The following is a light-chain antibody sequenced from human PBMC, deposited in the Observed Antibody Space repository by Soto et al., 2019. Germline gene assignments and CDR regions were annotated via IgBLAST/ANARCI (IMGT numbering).Light chain of an antibody. CDR3: MQATHSRA. CDR2: KIS. Sequence: IVMTQTPLSSPVSLGQTVSISCKSSQSIVYSDGKNYLSWRQQRQGQPSGPLIYKISNRFSGVPDRFSGSGAGTDFTLNISRVEAEDVGVYFCMQATHSRAFGQGTRLEIK. J-gene: IGKJ5*01. CDR1: QSIVYSDGKNY. V-gene: IGKV2-24*01.